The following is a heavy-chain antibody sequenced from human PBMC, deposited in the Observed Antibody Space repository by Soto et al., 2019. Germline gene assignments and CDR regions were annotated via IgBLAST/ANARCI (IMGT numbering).Heavy chain of an antibody. CDR2: ISAYNGNT. CDR1: GYPFTSYG. D-gene: IGHD5-12*01. Sequence: GSVKAFFKASGYPFTSYGISWVRQAPGQGLEWMGWISAYNGNTNYAQKLQGRVTMTTDTSTSTAYMELRSLRSDDTAVYYCARLRDSGYDHGWFDPWGQGTMVTVPS. J-gene: IGHJ5*02. V-gene: IGHV1-18*04. CDR3: ARLRDSGYDHGWFDP.